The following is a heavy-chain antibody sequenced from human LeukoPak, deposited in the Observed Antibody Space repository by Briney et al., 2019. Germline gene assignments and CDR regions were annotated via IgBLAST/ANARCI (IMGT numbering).Heavy chain of an antibody. Sequence: PGGSLRLSCAASGFIFSSYAMSWVRQAPGKGLKWVSTINDNGDGTYYADSVKGRFTISRDNSYNTVSLQMNSLRDEDTGVYYCAKGLRTGVGPYMGYHYYMDVWGKGATVTVSS. D-gene: IGHD3-16*01. CDR3: AKGLRTGVGPYMGYHYYMDV. J-gene: IGHJ6*03. CDR1: GFIFSSYA. CDR2: INDNGDGT. V-gene: IGHV3-23*01.